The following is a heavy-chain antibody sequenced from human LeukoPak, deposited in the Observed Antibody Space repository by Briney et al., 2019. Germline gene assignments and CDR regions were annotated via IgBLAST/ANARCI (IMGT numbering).Heavy chain of an antibody. J-gene: IGHJ4*02. D-gene: IGHD3-22*01. CDR1: GGSISSSSYY. CDR3: ASEISGSGYYPSRFNY. CDR2: IYYSGST. Sequence: SETLSLTCTVSGGSISSSSYYWGWIRQPPGKGLEWIGSIYYSGSTYYNPSLKSRVTISVDTSKNQFSLKLSSVTAADTAVYYCASEISGSGYYPSRFNYWGQGTLVTVSS. V-gene: IGHV4-39*01.